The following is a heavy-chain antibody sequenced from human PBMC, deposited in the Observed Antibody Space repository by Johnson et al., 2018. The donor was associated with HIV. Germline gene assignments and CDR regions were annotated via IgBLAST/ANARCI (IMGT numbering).Heavy chain of an antibody. V-gene: IGHV3-33*01. D-gene: IGHD6-13*01. CDR1: GFSFSNHG. Sequence: QVQLVESGGGVVQSGRSLRLSCIASGFSFSNHGMHWVRQAPGKGLEWVARIWFDGKHKNYADSVRGRFTISRDNSRNTVYLQMNSLRAEDTAVYYCARARDRSSSRDAFDIWGQGTMVTVSS. CDR2: IWFDGKHK. CDR3: ARARDRSSSRDAFDI. J-gene: IGHJ3*02.